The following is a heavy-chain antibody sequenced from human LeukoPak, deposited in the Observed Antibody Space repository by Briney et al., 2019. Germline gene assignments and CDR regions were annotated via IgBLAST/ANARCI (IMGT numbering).Heavy chain of an antibody. CDR1: GYTFTDHF. CDR3: ARDNSLNDFDY. D-gene: IGHD1-1*01. CDR2: INPYNGYT. J-gene: IGHJ4*02. Sequence: GASVKVSCKSSGYTFTDHFIHWVRQAPGQGLEWVGEINPYNGYTKYAWRLQGRVTMTRDTSISTAFMEVSRLTSDDTAVYYCARDNSLNDFDYWGQGTLVTVAS. V-gene: IGHV1-2*02.